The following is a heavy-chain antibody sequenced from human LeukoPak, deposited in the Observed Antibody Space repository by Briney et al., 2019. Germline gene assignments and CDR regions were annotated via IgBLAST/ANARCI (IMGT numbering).Heavy chain of an antibody. CDR3: ARGTISISQPLYFDY. CDR1: GFTVSSDY. Sequence: GGSLRLSCAASGFTVSSDYMSWVRQAPGKGLEWVSVIYSGGRTYYADSVKGRFTISRDNSKNTLFLQMNSLRAEDTAVYYCARGTISISQPLYFDYWGQGTLVTVSS. V-gene: IGHV3-53*01. J-gene: IGHJ4*02. D-gene: IGHD1-1*01. CDR2: IYSGGRT.